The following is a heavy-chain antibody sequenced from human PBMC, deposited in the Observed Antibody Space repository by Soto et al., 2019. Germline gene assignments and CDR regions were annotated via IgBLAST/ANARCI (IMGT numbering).Heavy chain of an antibody. D-gene: IGHD3-3*01. V-gene: IGHV3-30-3*01. Sequence: QVQLVESGGDVVQPGRSLRLSCAVSGFTFSSYAMHWVRQAPGKGLEWVAVISYDGSNKYYADSVKGRFTISRDNSKNTLYLQMNRLRAGDTAVYYCARHKRDLRFLEWSYYFDYWGQGTLVTVSS. CDR3: ARHKRDLRFLEWSYYFDY. CDR1: GFTFSSYA. CDR2: ISYDGSNK. J-gene: IGHJ4*02.